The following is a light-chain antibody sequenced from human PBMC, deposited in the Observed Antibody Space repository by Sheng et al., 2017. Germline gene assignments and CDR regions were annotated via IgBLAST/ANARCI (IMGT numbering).Light chain of an antibody. CDR1: QSIRNL. V-gene: IGKV1-5*03. CDR2: KAS. CDR3: QQYNTYPWT. J-gene: IGKJ1*01. Sequence: DIQMTQFPSTLSASVGDRVTITCRASQSIRNLLAWYQQKPGNAPKFLIYKASSLESGVPSRFSGSGSGTEFTLTISSLQPDDFATYYCQQYNTYPWTFGQGPRWK.